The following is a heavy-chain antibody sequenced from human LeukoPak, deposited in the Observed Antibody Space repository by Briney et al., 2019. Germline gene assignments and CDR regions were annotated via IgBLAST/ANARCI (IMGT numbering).Heavy chain of an antibody. CDR2: ISGSGGNT. CDR1: GFTFSSYA. J-gene: IGHJ4*02. V-gene: IGHV3-23*01. D-gene: IGHD3-16*02. CDR3: AKNYDYVWGSYRHNYFDY. Sequence: PGGSLRLSCAASGFTFSSYAMSWVRQAPGKGLEWVSAISGSGGNTYYADSVKGRFTISRDNSKNTLYLQMNSLRAEDTAVYYCAKNYDYVWGSYRHNYFDYWGQGTLVTVSS.